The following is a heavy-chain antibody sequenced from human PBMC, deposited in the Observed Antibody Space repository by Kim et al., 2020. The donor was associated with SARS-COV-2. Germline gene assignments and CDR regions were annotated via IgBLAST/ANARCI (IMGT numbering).Heavy chain of an antibody. CDR1: GFTFSSYG. CDR2: ISYDGSNK. V-gene: IGHV3-30*18. Sequence: GGSLRLSCAASGFTFSSYGMHWVRQAPGKGLEWVAVISYDGSNKYYADSVKGRFTISRDNSKNTLYLQMNSLRAEDMAVYYCAKTSSGWYQGTFDYWGQRTLVTVSS. CDR3: AKTSSGWYQGTFDY. D-gene: IGHD6-19*01. J-gene: IGHJ4*02.